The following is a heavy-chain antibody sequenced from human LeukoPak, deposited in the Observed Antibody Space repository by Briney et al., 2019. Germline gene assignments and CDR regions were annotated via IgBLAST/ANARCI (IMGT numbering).Heavy chain of an antibody. CDR3: ARASTHRYNWKSGQLNDAFDI. J-gene: IGHJ3*02. CDR1: GYTFTGYY. CDR2: ISPYNGNT. D-gene: IGHD1-20*01. V-gene: IGHV1-18*04. Sequence: ASVKVSCKASGYTFTGYYMHWVRQAPGQGREWMGRISPYNGNTKYAQKLQGRVTMTTDTSTSTAYMELRSLRSDDAAVYYCARASTHRYNWKSGQLNDAFDIWGQGTMVTVSS.